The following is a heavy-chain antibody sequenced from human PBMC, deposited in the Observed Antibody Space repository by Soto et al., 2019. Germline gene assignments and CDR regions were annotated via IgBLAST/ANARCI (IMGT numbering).Heavy chain of an antibody. V-gene: IGHV1-18*01. CDR2: INPDNGNT. CDR3: ARDKDRVRLGGNYYYGMDV. Sequence: VKVSCKASGYTFTKSGISWVRQAPGQGLEWLGWINPDNGNTNYAQHLQGRVSLTTDTSTSTAYMELSSLRSEDTAVYFCARDKDRVRLGGNYYYGMDVWGQGTTVTVSS. D-gene: IGHD5-12*01. CDR1: GYTFTKSG. J-gene: IGHJ6*02.